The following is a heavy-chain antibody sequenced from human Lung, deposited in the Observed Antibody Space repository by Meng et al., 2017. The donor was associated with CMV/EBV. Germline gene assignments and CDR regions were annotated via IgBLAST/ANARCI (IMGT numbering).Heavy chain of an antibody. CDR2: INVYNGRR. CDR3: ARERGYCSMIDCYKDGMDV. V-gene: IGHV1-18*01. D-gene: IGHD2-2*01. Sequence: ASXXVSXKASGYTXTSYGISWVRQAPGQGLEWMGWINVYNGRRDYAQRFKDRVTMTTDTSTSTAHMDLKSLRSDDTATYYCARERGYCSMIDCYKDGMDVWXQGTTVTVSS. J-gene: IGHJ6*02. CDR1: GYTXTSYG.